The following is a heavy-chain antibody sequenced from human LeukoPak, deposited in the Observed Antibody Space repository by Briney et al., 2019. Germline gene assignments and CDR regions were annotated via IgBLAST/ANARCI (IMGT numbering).Heavy chain of an antibody. CDR1: GGSISSYY. D-gene: IGHD2-15*01. J-gene: IGHJ2*01. CDR2: IYYSGST. CDR3: AREGWDL. Sequence: SETLSLTCTVSGGSISSYYWNWIRQPPGKEPEWIGYIYYSGSTNYNRSLKSRVTISVDTSKNQFSLKLTSVTAADTAVYYCAREGWDLWGRGTLVTVSS. V-gene: IGHV4-59*01.